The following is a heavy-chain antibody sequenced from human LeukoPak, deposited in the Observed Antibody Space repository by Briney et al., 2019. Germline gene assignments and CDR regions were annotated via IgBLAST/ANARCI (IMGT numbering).Heavy chain of an antibody. CDR2: IYYSGSA. CDR3: ARLNLGVAGDS. Sequence: PSETLSLTCTVSGGSVSSSIYYWGWIRQPPGKGLEWIGTIYYSGSAYYNSSLKSRVTISVDTSKNQSSLKLSSVTAADTAVYYCARLNLGVAGDSWGQGSLVTVSS. J-gene: IGHJ4*02. V-gene: IGHV4-39*01. D-gene: IGHD2-15*01. CDR1: GGSVSSSIYY.